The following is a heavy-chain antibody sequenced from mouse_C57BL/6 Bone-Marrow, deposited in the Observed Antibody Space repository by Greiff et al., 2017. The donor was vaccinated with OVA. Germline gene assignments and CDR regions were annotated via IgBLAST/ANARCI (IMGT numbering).Heavy chain of an antibody. V-gene: IGHV5-9*01. CDR1: GFTFSSYT. Sequence: EVKLVESGGGLVKPGGSLKLSCAASGFTFSSYTMSWVRQTPEKRLEWVATISGGGGNTYYPDSVKGRFTISRDNAKNTLYLQMSSLRSEDTALYYCARHYYSNYGGFAYWGQGTLVTVSA. J-gene: IGHJ3*01. CDR3: ARHYYSNYGGFAY. D-gene: IGHD2-5*01. CDR2: ISGGGGNT.